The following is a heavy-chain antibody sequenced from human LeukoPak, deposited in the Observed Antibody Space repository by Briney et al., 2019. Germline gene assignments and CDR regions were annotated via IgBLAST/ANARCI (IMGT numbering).Heavy chain of an antibody. CDR3: AKKHSTGLDP. D-gene: IGHD2/OR15-2a*01. CDR2: ISSSTSTI. Sequence: GGSLRLSCAASGFTFSDYYMSWIRQAPGKGLEWVSYISSSTSTIYYADSVKGRFTISRDNAKNSLCLQMNSLRAEDTAVYYCAKKHSTGLDPWGQGTLVTVSS. V-gene: IGHV3-11*04. J-gene: IGHJ5*02. CDR1: GFTFSDYY.